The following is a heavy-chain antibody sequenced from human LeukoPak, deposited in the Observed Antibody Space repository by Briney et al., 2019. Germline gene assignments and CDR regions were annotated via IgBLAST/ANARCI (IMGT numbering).Heavy chain of an antibody. CDR2: IYYSGNT. CDR3: ARTPSRISWFDP. J-gene: IGHJ5*02. CDR1: GGSISSSSYY. D-gene: IGHD1-14*01. Sequence: WETLSLTCTVSGGSISSSSYYWGWIRQPPGKGLEWIGSIYYSGNTYYNPSLKSRVTISADTSKNQFSLKLRSVTAADTAVYYCARTPSRISWFDPWGQGTLVTVSS. V-gene: IGHV4-39*01.